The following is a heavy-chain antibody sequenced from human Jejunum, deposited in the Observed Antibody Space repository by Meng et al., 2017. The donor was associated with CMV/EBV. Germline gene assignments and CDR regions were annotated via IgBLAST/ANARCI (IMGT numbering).Heavy chain of an antibody. J-gene: IGHJ4*02. D-gene: IGHD6-6*01. CDR2: ISTNSGGT. CDR3: ARQTGSSFYFDY. V-gene: IGHV1-2*02. CDR1: GYTLTGYY. Sequence: ASGYTLTGYYMHWGRQDPGQGLEWMGWISTNSGGTNYAQRCQGRVTMTGDTSITTAYMELSKLRSDDTAVYYCARQTGSSFYFDYWGQGTLVTVSS.